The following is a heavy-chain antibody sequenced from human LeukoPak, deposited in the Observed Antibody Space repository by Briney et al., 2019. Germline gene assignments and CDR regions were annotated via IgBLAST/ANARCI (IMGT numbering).Heavy chain of an antibody. D-gene: IGHD3-10*01. Sequence: SETLSLTCTVSGGSISSGGYYWSWIRQHPGKGLEWIGYIYYSGSTNYNPSLKSRVTISVDTSKNQFSLKLSSVTAADTAVYYCARGYYQVDYYGLDVWGQGTTVTVSS. V-gene: IGHV4-61*08. CDR1: GGSISSGGYY. J-gene: IGHJ6*02. CDR3: ARGYYQVDYYGLDV. CDR2: IYYSGST.